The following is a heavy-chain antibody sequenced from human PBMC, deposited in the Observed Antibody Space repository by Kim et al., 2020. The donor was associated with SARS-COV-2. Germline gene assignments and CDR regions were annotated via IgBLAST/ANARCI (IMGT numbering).Heavy chain of an antibody. CDR2: IYPGDSDT. D-gene: IGHD6-19*01. Sequence: GESLKISCKGSGYSFTNYWIGWVRQMPGKGLGWMGIIYPGDSDTRYSPSFQGQVTISADKSISTAYLQWSSLKASDTAMYYCARHKDRIAVGEAFDIWGQGTMVTVSS. CDR3: ARHKDRIAVGEAFDI. J-gene: IGHJ3*02. CDR1: GYSFTNYW. V-gene: IGHV5-51*01.